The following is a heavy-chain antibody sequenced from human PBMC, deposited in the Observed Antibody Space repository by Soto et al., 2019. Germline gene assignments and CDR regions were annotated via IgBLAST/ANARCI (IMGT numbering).Heavy chain of an antibody. Sequence: EVKLLDSGGGLVQPGGSLRLSCAASGFPFWTYSMSWVRQAPRKGLEWVSGISGSGTATYYTDSVKGRFTVSRDNSKDTLFLQMHTLRVEDTAVYYCAKTRLYDNNDYHRDGFDVWGPGTVVTVS. CDR2: ISGSGTAT. D-gene: IGHD3-22*01. CDR1: GFPFWTYS. J-gene: IGHJ3*01. V-gene: IGHV3-23*01. CDR3: AKTRLYDNNDYHRDGFDV.